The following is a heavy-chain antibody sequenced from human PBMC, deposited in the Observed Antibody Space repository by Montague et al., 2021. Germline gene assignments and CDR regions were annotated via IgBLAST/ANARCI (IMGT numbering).Heavy chain of an antibody. V-gene: IGHV4-4*02. CDR1: GDSISSKYF. D-gene: IGHD1-26*01. Sequence: SETLSLTRTVSGDSISSKYFGSWVRQPLGKGLEWIGEIYHGTTSYSPSLKARLTVSMDTSKNQFSLKLSSVTAADTAIYYCAVGSESAWELLHHWGQGILVTVSS. CDR3: AVGSESAWELLHH. CDR2: IYHGTT. J-gene: IGHJ5*02.